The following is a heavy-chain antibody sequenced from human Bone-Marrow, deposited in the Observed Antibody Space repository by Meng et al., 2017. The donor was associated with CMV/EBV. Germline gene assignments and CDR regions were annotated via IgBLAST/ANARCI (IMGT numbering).Heavy chain of an antibody. Sequence: SETLSLTCAVSGGSISSSNWWSWVRQPPGKGLEWIGEIYHSGSTNYNPSLKSRITISVDKSKNQFSLKLSSVTAADTAVYYCARHIDSGSYSGFDYWGQGTLVTVYS. CDR3: ARHIDSGSYSGFDY. J-gene: IGHJ4*02. CDR2: IYHSGST. V-gene: IGHV4-4*02. D-gene: IGHD3-10*01. CDR1: GGSISSSNW.